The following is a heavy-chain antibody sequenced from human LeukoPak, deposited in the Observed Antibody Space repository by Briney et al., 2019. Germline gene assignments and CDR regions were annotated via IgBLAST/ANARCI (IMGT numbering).Heavy chain of an antibody. CDR2: IYNSENT. Sequence: PSETLSLTCTVSGGSVTSFHWSWIRQPPGKGLEWIGYIYNSENTKYNSSLESRVTMSVDTSKNQLFLKLSSVTAADTAVYYCARFHSGPSGWYVLWYFDLWGRGTLVTVSS. D-gene: IGHD6-19*01. CDR1: GGSVTSFH. J-gene: IGHJ2*01. V-gene: IGHV4-4*09. CDR3: ARFHSGPSGWYVLWYFDL.